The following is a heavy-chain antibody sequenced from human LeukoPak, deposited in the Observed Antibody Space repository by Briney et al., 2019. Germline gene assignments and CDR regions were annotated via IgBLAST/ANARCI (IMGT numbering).Heavy chain of an antibody. CDR2: SDPEDGKT. V-gene: IGHV1-24*01. D-gene: IGHD6-13*01. CDR1: GYTLTEIS. J-gene: IGHJ3*01. CDR3: ATYPWYGNSANHPFDV. Sequence: GASVKVSCKVSGYTLTEISIHWVRQAAGKGPEWMGGSDPEDGKTSYAQKFQARVTMTEDTSTDTAYMELSSLMAEDTAVYYCATYPWYGNSANHPFDVWGQGTMVTVSS.